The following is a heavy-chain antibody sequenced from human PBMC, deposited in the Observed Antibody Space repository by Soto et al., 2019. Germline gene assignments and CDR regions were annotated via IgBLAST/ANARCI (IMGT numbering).Heavy chain of an antibody. Sequence: SPTLSLTCAISGDSVSSNSAAWNWIRQSPSRGLEWLGRTYYRSKWYNDYAVSVKSRITINPDTSKNQFSLQLNSVTPEDTAVYYCARDILFYYCFAGPQGVYSISARGTLVTGSS. CDR3: ARDILFYYCFAGPQGVYSI. V-gene: IGHV6-1*01. J-gene: IGHJ3*02. D-gene: IGHD3-10*01. CDR1: GDSVSSNSAA. CDR2: TYYRSKWYN.